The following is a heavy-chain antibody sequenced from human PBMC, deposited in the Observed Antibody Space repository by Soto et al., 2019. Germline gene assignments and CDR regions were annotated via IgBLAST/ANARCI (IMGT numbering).Heavy chain of an antibody. Sequence: EVQLLESGGGLVQPGGSLRLSCAASGFTFSSYAMSWVRQAPGEGLEWVSAISGSGGTPYYADSVKGRFTISRDNSKNTLYLQMDSLRAEDTAVYYCAKDLRGVRGAMDVWGQGTTVTVSS. D-gene: IGHD3-10*01. CDR2: ISGSGGTP. CDR1: GFTFSSYA. CDR3: AKDLRGVRGAMDV. V-gene: IGHV3-23*01. J-gene: IGHJ6*02.